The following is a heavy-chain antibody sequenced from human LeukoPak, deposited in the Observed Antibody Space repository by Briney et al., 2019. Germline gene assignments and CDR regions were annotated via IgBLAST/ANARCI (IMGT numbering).Heavy chain of an antibody. J-gene: IGHJ5*02. CDR2: IYYSGST. D-gene: IGHD3-10*01. V-gene: IGHV4-39*01. Sequence: PSETLSLTCTVSGGSISSYYWGWIRQPPGKGLEWIGSIYYSGSTYYNPSLKSRVTISVDTSKNQFSLKLTSVTAADTAVYYCARARDDYYASGSPPLDWFDPWGQGTLVTVSA. CDR1: GGSISSYY. CDR3: ARARDDYYASGSPPLDWFDP.